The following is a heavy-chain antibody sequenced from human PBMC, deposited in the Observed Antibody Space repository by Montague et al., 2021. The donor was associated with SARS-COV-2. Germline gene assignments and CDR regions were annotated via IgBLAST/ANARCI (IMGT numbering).Heavy chain of an antibody. J-gene: IGHJ4*02. CDR2: INHSGST. CDR3: ARRPHYYDSSGYYYPGPQRYYFDY. D-gene: IGHD3-22*01. Sequence: SETLSLTCAVYGGSFSGYYWSWIRQPPGKGLEWIGEINHSGSTNYNPSLKSRVTISVDTSKNQFSLKLSSVTAADTAVYYCARRPHYYDSSGYYYPGPQRYYFDYWGQGTLVTVPS. CDR1: GGSFSGYY. V-gene: IGHV4-34*01.